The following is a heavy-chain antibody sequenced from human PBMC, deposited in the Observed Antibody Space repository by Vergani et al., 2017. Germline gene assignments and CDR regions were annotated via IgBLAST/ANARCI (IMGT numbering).Heavy chain of an antibody. J-gene: IGHJ4*02. CDR3: TRDRLDESYDYFDY. V-gene: IGHV3-49*04. CDR1: GFTLDDYA. Sequence: EVPLVESGGGLVQPGGSLRLSCSGSGFTLDDYAMTWVRQAPGKGLEWVALIWSKPYGGTTEYAASVKGRFTISRDDSTNIAYMQSGRLKAEDTAVYYCTRDRLDESYDYFDYWGQETVVT. D-gene: IGHD3-16*01. CDR2: IWSKPYGGTT.